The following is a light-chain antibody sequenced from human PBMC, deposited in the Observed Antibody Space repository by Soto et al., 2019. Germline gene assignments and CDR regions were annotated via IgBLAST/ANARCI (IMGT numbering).Light chain of an antibody. CDR1: QSISSY. V-gene: IGKV1-39*01. J-gene: IGKJ1*01. CDR3: QQSYSTPPT. CDR2: AAS. Sequence: DIQMTQSPSSLSASVGDRVTITCGASQSISSYLNWYQQKPGKAPKLLIYAASTLQSGVPSRFSGSGSGTDFTLTISCLQSEDFATYYCQQSYSTPPTFGQGTKVDIK.